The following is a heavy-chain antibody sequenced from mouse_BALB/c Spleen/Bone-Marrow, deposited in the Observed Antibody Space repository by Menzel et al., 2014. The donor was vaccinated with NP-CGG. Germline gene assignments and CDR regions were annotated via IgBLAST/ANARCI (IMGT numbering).Heavy chain of an antibody. CDR2: IWGDGST. Sequence: QVQLKESGPGLVAPSQSLSITRTVSGVSLTSYGVSWVRQPPGKGLEWLGVIWGDGSTNYHSALISRLSISKDISKSQVFLKLNSLQTDDSATYYCAKTARDYGMDYWGQGTSVTVSS. CDR1: GVSLTSYG. J-gene: IGHJ4*01. D-gene: IGHD3-2*01. CDR3: AKTARDYGMDY. V-gene: IGHV2-3*01.